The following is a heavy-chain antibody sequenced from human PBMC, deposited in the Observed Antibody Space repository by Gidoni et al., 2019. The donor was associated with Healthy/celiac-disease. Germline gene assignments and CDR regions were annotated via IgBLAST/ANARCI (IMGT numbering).Heavy chain of an antibody. V-gene: IGHV5-51*03. J-gene: IGHJ4*02. CDR2: IYPGDSDT. Sequence: VQLVQSVAEVKHPVESLKISCKGSGYSFTSYWIGWVRQMPGKGLEWMGIIYPGDSDTRYSTSFQGQVTISADKSIRTAYLQWSSLKASDTAMYYCARRIAAAGPGFDYWGQGTLVTVSS. D-gene: IGHD6-13*01. CDR3: ARRIAAAGPGFDY. CDR1: GYSFTSYW.